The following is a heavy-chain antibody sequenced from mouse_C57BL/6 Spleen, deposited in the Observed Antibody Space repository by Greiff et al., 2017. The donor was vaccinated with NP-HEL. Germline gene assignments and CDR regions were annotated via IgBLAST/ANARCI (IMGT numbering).Heavy chain of an antibody. CDR2: ISSGGSYT. CDR1: GFTFSSYG. CDR3: ARHDDYDGFAD. V-gene: IGHV5-6*01. Sequence: EVQVVESGGDLVKPGGSLKLSCAASGFTFSSYGMSWVRQTPDKRLEWVATISSGGSYTYYPDSVKGRFTISRDNAKNTLYLQMSSLKSEDTAMYYCARHDDYDGFADWGQGTLVTVAA. J-gene: IGHJ3*01. D-gene: IGHD2-4*01.